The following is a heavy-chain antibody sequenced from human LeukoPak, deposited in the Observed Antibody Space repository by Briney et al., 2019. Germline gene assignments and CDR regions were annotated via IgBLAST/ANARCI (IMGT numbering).Heavy chain of an antibody. D-gene: IGHD7-27*01. CDR3: ARSGTGEGSNYYYYGMDV. CDR1: GFTFSSYS. CDR2: ISYDGSNK. J-gene: IGHJ6*04. Sequence: GGSLRLSCAASGFTFSSYSMNWVRQAPGKGLEWVAVISYDGSNKYYADSVKGRFTISRDNSKNTLYLQMNSLRAEDTAVYYCARSGTGEGSNYYYYGMDVWGKGTTVTVSS. V-gene: IGHV3-30*03.